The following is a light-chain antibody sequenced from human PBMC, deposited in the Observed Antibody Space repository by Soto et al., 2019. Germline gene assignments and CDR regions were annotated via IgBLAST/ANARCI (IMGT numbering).Light chain of an antibody. J-gene: IGKJ1*01. Sequence: EIFFTHSPGTLSLSPGEVATLSCRASQSVSNNYLAWYQQKPGQAPRLLIYGASNRATGIPDRFSGSGSGTDFTLTISRLEPEDFAVYYCQQYGSSGTFGQGTKVDIK. V-gene: IGKV3-20*01. CDR1: QSVSNNY. CDR3: QQYGSSGT. CDR2: GAS.